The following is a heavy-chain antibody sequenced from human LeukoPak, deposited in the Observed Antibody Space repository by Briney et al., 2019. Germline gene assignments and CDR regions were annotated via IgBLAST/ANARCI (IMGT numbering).Heavy chain of an antibody. Sequence: PGGSLRLSCAASGFTFSGYNMNWVRQAPGKGLEWVSSISSSSSYIYYADSVKGRFTISRDNAKNSLYLQMNSLRAEDTAVYYCASTNRIQFFYYFDYWGQGTLVTVSS. D-gene: IGHD5-18*01. CDR1: GFTFSGYN. CDR2: ISSSSSYI. CDR3: ASTNRIQFFYYFDY. V-gene: IGHV3-21*04. J-gene: IGHJ4*02.